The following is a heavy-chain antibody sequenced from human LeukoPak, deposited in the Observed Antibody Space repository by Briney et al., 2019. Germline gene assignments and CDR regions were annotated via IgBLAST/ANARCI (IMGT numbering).Heavy chain of an antibody. CDR1: GGTFSSYA. CDR3: ARGVGATISYYHYYIDV. J-gene: IGHJ6*03. D-gene: IGHD1-26*01. Sequence: ASVKVSCKASGGTFSSYAISWVRQAPGQGLEWMGGIIPIFGTANYAQKFQGRVTITRNTSISTVYMELSSLRSEDTAVYYCARGVGATISYYHYYIDVWGKGTTVTVSS. CDR2: IIPIFGTA. V-gene: IGHV1-69*05.